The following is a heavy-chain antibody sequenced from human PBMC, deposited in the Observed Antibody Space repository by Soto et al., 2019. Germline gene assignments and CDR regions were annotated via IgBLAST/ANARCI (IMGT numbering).Heavy chain of an antibody. D-gene: IGHD6-19*01. Sequence: QVQLVQSGAEVKKPGASVKVSCKASGYTFTKYAISWMRQAPGQGLEWMGWISVYNGNTKYAENLQGRVTVTTDTSTTTAYMELRSLRSDDTAVYYCAREGAGLYYYYYGMDVWGQGTTVTVPS. J-gene: IGHJ6*02. CDR2: ISVYNGNT. V-gene: IGHV1-18*01. CDR1: GYTFTKYA. CDR3: AREGAGLYYYYYGMDV.